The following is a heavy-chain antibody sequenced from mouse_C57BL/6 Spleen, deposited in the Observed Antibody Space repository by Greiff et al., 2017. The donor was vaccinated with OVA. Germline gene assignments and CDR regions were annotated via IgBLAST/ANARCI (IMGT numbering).Heavy chain of an antibody. V-gene: IGHV1-69*01. CDR1: GYTFTSYW. D-gene: IGHD1-1*01. Sequence: VQLQQPGAELVMPGASVKLSCKASGYTFTSYWMHWVKQRPGQGLEWIGEIDPSDSYTNYNQKFKGKSTLTVDKSSSTAYMQLSSLTSEVSAVDYCASSGGDYGSSYSAYWGQGTLVTVSA. J-gene: IGHJ3*01. CDR3: ASSGGDYGSSYSAY. CDR2: IDPSDSYT.